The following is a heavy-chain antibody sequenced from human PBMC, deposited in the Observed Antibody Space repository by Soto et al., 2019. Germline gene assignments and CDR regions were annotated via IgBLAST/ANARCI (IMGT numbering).Heavy chain of an antibody. Sequence: ASVKVSCKASGYMFISYGINWVRQAPGQGLEWMGWISAYNGNTKYAQNLQGRVTMTTDTSTSTAYMEMRSLRSDDTAVYYCVRDLDGSGSYYTDYWGQGTTVTVSS. V-gene: IGHV1-18*01. D-gene: IGHD3-10*01. CDR1: GYMFISYG. CDR2: ISAYNGNT. CDR3: VRDLDGSGSYYTDY. J-gene: IGHJ4*03.